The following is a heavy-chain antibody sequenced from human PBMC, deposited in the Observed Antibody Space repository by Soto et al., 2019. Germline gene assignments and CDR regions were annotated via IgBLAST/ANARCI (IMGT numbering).Heavy chain of an antibody. V-gene: IGHV3-33*01. CDR1: GFTFSRYG. J-gene: IGHJ3*02. D-gene: IGHD3-10*01. CDR2: IWYDGSNK. CDR3: ARDMEEVLWFGALEAFEI. Sequence: QVQLVESGGGVVQPGRSLRLSCAASGFTFSRYGMHWVRQAPGKGLEWVALIWYDGSNKYYADSVKGRFTISRDNSKNTLYLQMNSLSAEDTAVYYCARDMEEVLWFGALEAFEIWGQGTMVTVSS.